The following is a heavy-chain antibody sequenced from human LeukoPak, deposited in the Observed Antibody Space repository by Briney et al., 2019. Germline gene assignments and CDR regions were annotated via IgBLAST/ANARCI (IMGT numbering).Heavy chain of an antibody. CDR3: ARDWSPVVVPAAMDWFDP. CDR2: ISAYNGNT. V-gene: IGHV1-18*01. CDR1: GYTFTSYG. D-gene: IGHD2-2*01. Sequence: GASVKVSCKASGYTFTSYGISWVRQAPGQGLEWMGWISAYNGNTNYAQKLQGRVTMTTDTSTNTAYMELRSLRSDDTAVYYCARDWSPVVVPAAMDWFDPWGQGTLVTVSS. J-gene: IGHJ5*02.